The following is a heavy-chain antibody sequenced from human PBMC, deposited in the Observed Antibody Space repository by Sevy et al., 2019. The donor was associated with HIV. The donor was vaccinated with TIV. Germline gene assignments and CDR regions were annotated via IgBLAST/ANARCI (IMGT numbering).Heavy chain of an antibody. CDR3: ARHKRSIAAEYFDY. J-gene: IGHJ4*02. CDR2: IYFSGST. Sequence: SETLSLTCTVSGGSISSSSYYWGWIRQPPGKGLEWVGSIYFSGSTYYNPFLKSRVTISVDTSKNQFSLKLSSVTAADTAVYYCARHKRSIAAEYFDYWGQGTLVTVSS. CDR1: GGSISSSSYY. V-gene: IGHV4-39*01. D-gene: IGHD6-25*01.